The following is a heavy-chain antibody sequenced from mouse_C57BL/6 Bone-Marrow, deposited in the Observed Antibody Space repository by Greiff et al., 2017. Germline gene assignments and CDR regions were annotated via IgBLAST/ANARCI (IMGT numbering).Heavy chain of an antibody. CDR1: GFSLTSYG. Sequence: QVQLQQSGPGLVQPSQSLSITCPVSGFSLTSYGVHWVRQSPGKGLEWLGVIWSGGSTDYTAAFMSRLSITKDNSKSQVFFKMNSLQADDTAIYYCANPYDRRDYYAMDYWGQGTSVTVSS. J-gene: IGHJ4*01. CDR3: ANPYDRRDYYAMDY. V-gene: IGHV2-5*01. CDR2: IWSGGST. D-gene: IGHD2-12*01.